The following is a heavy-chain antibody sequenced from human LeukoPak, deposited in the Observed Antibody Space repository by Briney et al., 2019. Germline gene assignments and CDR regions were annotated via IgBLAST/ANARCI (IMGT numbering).Heavy chain of an antibody. CDR1: GFTFGDYY. V-gene: IGHV3-11*06. Sequence: GGSLRLSCAASGFTFGDYYMSWIRQAPGKGLEWISSISGSSDYTPYADFLKGRVTVSRDNAKNSLFLQMNSLRAEDTAIYYCARSLTTLTYEGYWGQGTLVTVSS. D-gene: IGHD1-1*01. J-gene: IGHJ4*02. CDR2: ISGSSDYT. CDR3: ARSLTTLTYEGY.